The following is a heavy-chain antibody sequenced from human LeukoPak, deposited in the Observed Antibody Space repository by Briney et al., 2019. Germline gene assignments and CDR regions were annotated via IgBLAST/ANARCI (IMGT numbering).Heavy chain of an antibody. D-gene: IGHD5-12*01. CDR1: GFTFSSYA. CDR2: IKQDGSEK. Sequence: PGGSLRLSCAASGFTFSSYAMSWVRQAPGKGLEWVANIKQDGSEKYYVDSVKGRFTISRDNAKKSLYLQMNSLRAEDTAVYYCARGGGYASDYWGQGTLVTVSS. V-gene: IGHV3-7*01. CDR3: ARGGGYASDY. J-gene: IGHJ4*02.